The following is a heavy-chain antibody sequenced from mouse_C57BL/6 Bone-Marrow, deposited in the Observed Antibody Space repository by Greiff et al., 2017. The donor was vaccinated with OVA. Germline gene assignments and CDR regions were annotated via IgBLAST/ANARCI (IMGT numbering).Heavy chain of an antibody. CDR1: GFSLTSYG. CDR3: AKTYGYYSNPYWYFDV. D-gene: IGHD2-5*01. V-gene: IGHV2-5*01. Sequence: VKLVESGPGLVQPSQSLSITCTVSGFSLTSYGVHWVRQSPGKGLEWLGVIWRGGSTDYNAAFMSRLSITKDNSKSQVFFKMNSLQADDTAIYYCAKTYGYYSNPYWYFDVWGTGTTVTVSS. CDR2: IWRGGST. J-gene: IGHJ1*03.